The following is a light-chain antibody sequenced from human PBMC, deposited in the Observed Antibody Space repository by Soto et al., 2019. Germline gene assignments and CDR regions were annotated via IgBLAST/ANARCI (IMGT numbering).Light chain of an antibody. V-gene: IGKV1-5*01. CDR1: QSMSGL. Sequence: GDRDTRSCRATQSMSGLLAWYQQKPGKAPKLLIYDAYSVESGTPSRFSGRRSGTEFTLTIASVQPEDFATDYCQEFRSLPPHSFCGVTKVDIK. CDR3: QEFRSLPPHS. J-gene: IGKJ4*01. CDR2: DAY.